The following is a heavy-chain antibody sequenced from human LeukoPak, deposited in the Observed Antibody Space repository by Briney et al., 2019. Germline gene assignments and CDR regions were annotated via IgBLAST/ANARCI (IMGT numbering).Heavy chain of an antibody. V-gene: IGHV3-21*01. D-gene: IGHD3-10*01. CDR3: ARDEESLWFGEKNDAFDI. CDR2: ISGSSSYI. CDR1: GFTFSSYS. Sequence: GGSLRLSCAASGFTFSSYSMNWVRQAPGMGLEWVSSISGSSSYIYYADSVKGRFTISRDNAKNSLYLQMNSLRAEDTAVYYCARDEESLWFGEKNDAFDIWGQGTMVTVSS. J-gene: IGHJ3*02.